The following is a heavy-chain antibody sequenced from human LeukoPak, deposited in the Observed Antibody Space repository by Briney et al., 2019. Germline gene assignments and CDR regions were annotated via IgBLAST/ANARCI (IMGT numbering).Heavy chain of an antibody. D-gene: IGHD2-8*01. CDR1: GGSISRDGHY. CDR2: VSSSGTT. J-gene: IGHJ3*02. V-gene: IGHV4-31*03. CDR3: TREMVRDAFDI. Sequence: SETLSLTCTVSGGSISRDGHYWSWIRQYPGKGLESIASVSSSGTTTYNPSLKSRVTISLDTSQNQFSLNLRSLTAADTAVYYCTREMVRDAFDIWGQGTMVTVSS.